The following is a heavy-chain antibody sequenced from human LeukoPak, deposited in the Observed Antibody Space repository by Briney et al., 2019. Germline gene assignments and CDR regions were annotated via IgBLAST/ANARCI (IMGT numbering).Heavy chain of an antibody. CDR3: AKRYDYVWGTLSAYYFDY. V-gene: IGHV3-23*01. CDR1: GFTFSNYV. Sequence: GGSLRLSCAASGFTFSNYVMSWVRQAPGKGLEWVSAISGSGDSTYYADSVKGRFTISRDNSKNTLYLQMNSLRAEDTAVYYCAKRYDYVWGTLSAYYFDYWGQGTLVTVSS. CDR2: ISGSGDST. D-gene: IGHD3-16*01. J-gene: IGHJ4*02.